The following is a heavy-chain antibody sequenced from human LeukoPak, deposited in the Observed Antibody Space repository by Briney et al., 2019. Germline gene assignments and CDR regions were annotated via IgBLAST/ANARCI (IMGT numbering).Heavy chain of an antibody. Sequence: PSETLSLTCIVSGGSISNYCWSWIRQPPGKGLEWIGYIHYSGSTNYNPSLESRVTISVDTSKNQFSLKLSSVTAADTAVYYCARLQFTIFGVVANKNDAFDIWGQGTMVTVSS. D-gene: IGHD3-3*01. CDR2: IHYSGST. CDR1: GGSISNYC. J-gene: IGHJ3*02. CDR3: ARLQFTIFGVVANKNDAFDI. V-gene: IGHV4-59*08.